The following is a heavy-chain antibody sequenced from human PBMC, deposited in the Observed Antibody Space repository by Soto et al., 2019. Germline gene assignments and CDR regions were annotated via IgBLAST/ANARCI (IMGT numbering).Heavy chain of an antibody. Sequence: SQTLSLTCAISGDSVSSNSAAWNWIRQSPSRGLEWLGRTYCRSRWYNDYAVSVKSRITINPDTSKNQFSLHLNSVTPEDTAVYYCAGTTSLHWYYMDVWGKGTTVTVSS. CDR3: AGTTSLHWYYMDV. CDR2: TYCRSRWYN. D-gene: IGHD1-7*01. J-gene: IGHJ6*03. CDR1: GDSVSSNSAA. V-gene: IGHV6-1*01.